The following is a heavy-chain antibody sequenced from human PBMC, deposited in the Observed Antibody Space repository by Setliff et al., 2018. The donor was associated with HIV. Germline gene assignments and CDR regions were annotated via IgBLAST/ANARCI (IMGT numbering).Heavy chain of an antibody. J-gene: IGHJ3*01. CDR3: AKEGRTTSAFDV. V-gene: IGHV3-49*04. CDR1: GFTFGDYW. Sequence: GGSLRLSCAASGFTFGDYWMNWVRQAPGKGLEWVSLIRRNIDGGTIEYAASVKGRFTISKDDSKNVAYLQMNSLRFEDTALYYCAKEGRTTSAFDVWGQGTMVTVSS. D-gene: IGHD1-1*01. CDR2: IRRNIDGGTI.